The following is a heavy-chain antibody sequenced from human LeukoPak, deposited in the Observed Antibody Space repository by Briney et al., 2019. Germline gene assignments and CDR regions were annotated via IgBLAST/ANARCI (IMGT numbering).Heavy chain of an antibody. V-gene: IGHV4-61*02. Sequence: SQTLSLTCTVSGGSISSGSYYWSWIRQPAGKGLEWIGRIYTSGSTNYNPSLKSRVTISVDTSKNQFSLKLSSVTAADTAVYYCARTPYGGNNYYYYYMDVWGKGTTVTVSS. CDR3: ARTPYGGNNYYYYYMDV. D-gene: IGHD4-23*01. CDR1: GGSISSGSYY. CDR2: IYTSGST. J-gene: IGHJ6*03.